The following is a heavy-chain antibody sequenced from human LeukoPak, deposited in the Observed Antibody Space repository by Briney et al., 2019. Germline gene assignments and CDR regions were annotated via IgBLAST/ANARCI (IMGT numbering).Heavy chain of an antibody. Sequence: GGSLRLSCAVSGVTFRNYWMSWVRQAPGKGLEWAANIDKEGNERSYVASVKGRFTIPRDNAKNSLYLQMNSLRAEDTAMYYCALYCSSANCHDAFDIWGQGTMVIVSS. CDR3: ALYCSSANCHDAFDI. CDR1: GVTFRNYW. CDR2: IDKEGNER. V-gene: IGHV3-7*03. D-gene: IGHD2-15*01. J-gene: IGHJ3*02.